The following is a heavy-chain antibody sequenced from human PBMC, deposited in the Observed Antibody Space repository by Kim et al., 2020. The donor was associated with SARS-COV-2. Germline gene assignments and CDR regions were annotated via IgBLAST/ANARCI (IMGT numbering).Heavy chain of an antibody. CDR1: GFTFSSYA. J-gene: IGHJ1*01. D-gene: IGHD3-9*01. V-gene: IGHV3-30*04. Sequence: GGSLRLSCAASGFTFSSYAMHWVRQAPGKGLEWVAVISYDGSNKYYADSVKGRFTISRDNSKNTLYLQMNSLRAEDTAVYYCARDDGIDILTVEHWGQGTLVTVSS. CDR2: ISYDGSNK. CDR3: ARDDGIDILTVEH.